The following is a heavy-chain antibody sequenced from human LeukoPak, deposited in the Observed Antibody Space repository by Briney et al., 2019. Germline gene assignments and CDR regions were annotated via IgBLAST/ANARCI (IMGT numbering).Heavy chain of an antibody. CDR3: ARASSSWLFDY. Sequence: GGSLRLSCTASGFTFGDYAMSWVRQAPGKGLEWVSSISSSSSYIYYADSVKGRFTISRDNAKNSLYLQMNGLRAEDTAVYYCARASSSWLFDYWGQGTLVTVSS. CDR2: ISSSSSYI. V-gene: IGHV3-21*01. J-gene: IGHJ4*02. D-gene: IGHD6-13*01. CDR1: GFTFGDYA.